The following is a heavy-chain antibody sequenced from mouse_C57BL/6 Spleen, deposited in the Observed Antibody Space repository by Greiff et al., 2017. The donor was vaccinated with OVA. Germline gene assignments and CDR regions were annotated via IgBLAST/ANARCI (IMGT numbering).Heavy chain of an antibody. CDR2: IWSGGST. Sequence: QVQLQQSGPGLVQPSQSLSITCTVSGFSLTSYGVHWVRQSPGKGLEWLGVIWSGGSTDYNAAFISRLSISKDNSKSQVFFKMNSLQADDTAIYYCARVGSWGYFDVWGTGTTVTVSS. CDR3: ARVGSWGYFDV. J-gene: IGHJ1*03. V-gene: IGHV2-2*01. D-gene: IGHD1-1*02. CDR1: GFSLTSYG.